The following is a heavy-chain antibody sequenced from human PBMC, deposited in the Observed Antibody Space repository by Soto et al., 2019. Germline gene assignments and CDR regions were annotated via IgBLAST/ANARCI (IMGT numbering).Heavy chain of an antibody. CDR1: GATFSSYA. CDR3: ARDYLSSKLSLSYFDF. D-gene: IGHD2-2*01. CDR2: INPSGGTA. Sequence: ASVKVSCKASGATFSSYAISWVRQAPGQGLEWMGFINPSGGTATLAQKFQGRVTMTRDTSTTTVYMELSSLRSEDAAVYYCARDYLSSKLSLSYFDFWGQGTLVTVSS. J-gene: IGHJ4*02. V-gene: IGHV1-46*01.